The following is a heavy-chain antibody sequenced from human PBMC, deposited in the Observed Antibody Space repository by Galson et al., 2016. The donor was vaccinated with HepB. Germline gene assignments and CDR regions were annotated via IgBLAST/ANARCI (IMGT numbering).Heavy chain of an antibody. CDR2: ISGSGDNT. CDR1: GFSFSNYW. Sequence: SLRLSCAASGFSFSNYWMHWVRQAPGKGLEWVSVISGSGDNTYYADPVKGRFTISRDNSRNTLYLQMTGLRAEDTAVYYCAKDYTGSGRFSDYWGQGTLVTVSS. D-gene: IGHD1-26*01. V-gene: IGHV3-23*01. J-gene: IGHJ4*02. CDR3: AKDYTGSGRFSDY.